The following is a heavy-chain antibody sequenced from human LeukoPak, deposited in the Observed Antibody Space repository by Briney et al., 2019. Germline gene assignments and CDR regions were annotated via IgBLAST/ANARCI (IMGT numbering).Heavy chain of an antibody. CDR3: ASIQLWSFFDY. CDR2: ISGSGGST. CDR1: GFTFSSYA. V-gene: IGHV3-23*01. Sequence: PGGSLRLSCAASGFTFSSYAMSGVRQAPGKGLEWVSAISGSGGSTYYADSVKGRFTISRDNSKDTLYLQMNSLRAEDTAVYYCASIQLWSFFDYWGQGTLVTVSS. D-gene: IGHD5-18*01. J-gene: IGHJ4*02.